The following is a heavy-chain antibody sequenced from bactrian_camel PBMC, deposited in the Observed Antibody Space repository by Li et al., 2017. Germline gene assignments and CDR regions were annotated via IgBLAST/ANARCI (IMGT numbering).Heavy chain of an antibody. CDR2: INSGRGIT. J-gene: IGHJ6*01. CDR1: GY. V-gene: IGHV3S40*01. D-gene: IGHD3*01. CDR3: AWGLSISAGS. Sequence: DVQLVESGGGSVQAEGSLRLSCAASGYMHWVRHAPGKGLEWVSVINSGRGITYYADAVKGRFTISRDNAKNTLYLQLNSLKTEDTAMYYCAWGLSISAGSWGQGTQVTFS.